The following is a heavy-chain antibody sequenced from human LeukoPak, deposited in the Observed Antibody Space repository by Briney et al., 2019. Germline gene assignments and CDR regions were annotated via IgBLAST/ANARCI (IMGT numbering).Heavy chain of an antibody. J-gene: IGHJ4*02. CDR2: ISGSGGST. Sequence: GGSLRLSCAASGFTFANYAMSWVRQAPGKGLEWVSAISGSGGSTYYADSVKGRFTISRDNSKNTLYLQMNSLRAEDTAVYYCAKDTFIAAAGYYFDYWGQGTLVTVSS. D-gene: IGHD6-13*01. CDR3: AKDTFIAAAGYYFDY. V-gene: IGHV3-23*01. CDR1: GFTFANYA.